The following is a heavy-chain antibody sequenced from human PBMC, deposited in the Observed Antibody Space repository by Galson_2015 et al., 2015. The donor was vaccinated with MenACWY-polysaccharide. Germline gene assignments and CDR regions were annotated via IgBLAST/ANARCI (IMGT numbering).Heavy chain of an antibody. CDR1: GLKFRGSG. V-gene: IGHV3-33*01. CDR3: AREGSRIVFHAFDV. J-gene: IGHJ3*01. D-gene: IGHD3-10*02. CDR2: IQYDESQK. Sequence: SLRLSCAASGLKFRGSGMHWVRQAPGKGLEWVAVIQYDESQKQYIDSVKGRFTISRDNSKNTLYLEMNSLRAEDTALYYCAREGSRIVFHAFDVWGQGTMVTVSS.